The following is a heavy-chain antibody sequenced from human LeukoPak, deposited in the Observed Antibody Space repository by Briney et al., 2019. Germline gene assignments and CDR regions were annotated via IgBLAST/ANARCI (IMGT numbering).Heavy chain of an antibody. D-gene: IGHD1-14*01. V-gene: IGHV6-1*01. J-gene: IGHJ4*02. Sequence: SQTLSLTCAISGDTVSNKRSAWNWIRQSPSRGLEWLGRTYYRSKWYNDYAVSVKSRITINPDTSKNQFSLQLNSVSPEDTAVYYCARVNSWTEEPDTGFDYWGQGILVTVSS. CDR3: ARVNSWTEEPDTGFDY. CDR1: GDTVSNKRSA. CDR2: TYYRSKWYN.